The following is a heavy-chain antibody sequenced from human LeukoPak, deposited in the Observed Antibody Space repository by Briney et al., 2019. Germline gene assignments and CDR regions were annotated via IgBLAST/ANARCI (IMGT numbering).Heavy chain of an antibody. V-gene: IGHV3-23*01. CDR2: ISGSGGST. Sequence: GGSLRLSCAASGFTFSSYAMSWVRQAPGKGLEWVSAISGSGGSTYYAGSVKGRFTISRDNSKNTLYLQMNSLRAEDTAVYYCAKLLSGVRGVISSHYWGQGTLVTVSS. J-gene: IGHJ4*02. CDR1: GFTFSSYA. CDR3: AKLLSGVRGVISSHY. D-gene: IGHD3-10*01.